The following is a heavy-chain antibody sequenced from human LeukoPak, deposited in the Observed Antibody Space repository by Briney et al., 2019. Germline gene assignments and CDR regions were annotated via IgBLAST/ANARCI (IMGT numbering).Heavy chain of an antibody. Sequence: PGGSLRLSCAASGFTVSSNYMSWVRQAPGKGLEWVPVIYSGGSTYYADSVKGRFTISRDNSKNTLYLQMNSLRAEDTAVYYCARAKDYGGNSLDYYFDYWGQGTLVTVSS. CDR3: ARAKDYGGNSLDYYFDY. CDR2: IYSGGST. D-gene: IGHD4-23*01. CDR1: GFTVSSNY. J-gene: IGHJ4*02. V-gene: IGHV3-66*01.